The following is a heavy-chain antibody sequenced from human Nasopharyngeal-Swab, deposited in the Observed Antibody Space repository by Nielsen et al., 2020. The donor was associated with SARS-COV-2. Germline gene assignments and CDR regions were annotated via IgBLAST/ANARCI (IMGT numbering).Heavy chain of an antibody. V-gene: IGHV4-59*01. CDR1: GGSISSYY. J-gene: IGHJ6*02. D-gene: IGHD6-6*01. CDR3: ARGWIAARPHYYYYYGMDV. CDR2: IYYRGRT. Sequence: SETLSLTCTVSGGSISSYYWSWIRQSPGKGLEWIGYIYYRGRTNYNPSLKSRVTISVDTSKNQFSLKLSSVTAADTAVYYCARGWIAARPHYYYYYGMDVWGQGTTVTVSS.